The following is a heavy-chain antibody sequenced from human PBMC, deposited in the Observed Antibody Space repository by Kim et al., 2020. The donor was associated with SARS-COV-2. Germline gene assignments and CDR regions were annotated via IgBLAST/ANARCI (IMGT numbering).Heavy chain of an antibody. J-gene: IGHJ5*02. CDR3: AAANRGWYDGGFDP. V-gene: IGHV3-13*01. D-gene: IGHD6-19*01. Sequence: YSGSVKGRFTISRENAKNSLYLQMSSLRAGDTAVDYCAAANRGWYDGGFDPWGQGTLVTVSS.